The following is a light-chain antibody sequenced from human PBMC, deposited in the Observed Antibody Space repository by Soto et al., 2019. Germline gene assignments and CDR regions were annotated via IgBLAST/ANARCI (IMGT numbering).Light chain of an antibody. CDR3: NSYTSNNTYV. CDR2: DVS. CDR1: SSDVGAFNY. Sequence: QSVLTQPASVSGSPGQAITISCSGTSSDVGAFNYVSWYQQHPGKAPKLMIYDVSNRPSGVSNRFSGSKSGNTASLTISGLRAVDEADYYCNSYTSNNTYVFGIGTKLTVL. V-gene: IGLV2-14*03. J-gene: IGLJ1*01.